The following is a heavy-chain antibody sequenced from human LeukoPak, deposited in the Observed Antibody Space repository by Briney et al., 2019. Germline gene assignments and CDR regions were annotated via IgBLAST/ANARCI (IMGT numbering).Heavy chain of an antibody. D-gene: IGHD3-22*01. Sequence: EASVKVSCKASGGTFSSYAISWVRQAPGQVLVWMRRIIPILGIANYAQKFQGRDTITADKSTSTAYMELSSLRSEDTAVYYCARGDYDSSSYCDYWGQGTLVTVSS. J-gene: IGHJ4*02. CDR1: GGTFSSYA. CDR3: ARGDYDSSSYCDY. V-gene: IGHV1-69*04. CDR2: IIPILGIA.